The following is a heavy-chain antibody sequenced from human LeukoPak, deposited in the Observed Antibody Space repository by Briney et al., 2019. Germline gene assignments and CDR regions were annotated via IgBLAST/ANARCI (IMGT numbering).Heavy chain of an antibody. CDR1: GGSISSYY. J-gene: IGHJ4*02. D-gene: IGHD2-2*01. CDR2: IYYSGST. V-gene: IGHV4-59*01. Sequence: PSETLSLTCTVSGGSISSYYWSWLRQPPGKGLEWIGYIYYSGSTNYNPSLKSRVTISVDTSKNQFSLKLSSVTAADTAVYYCARELSSEVVPAAGFDYWGQGTLVTVSS. CDR3: ARELSSEVVPAAGFDY.